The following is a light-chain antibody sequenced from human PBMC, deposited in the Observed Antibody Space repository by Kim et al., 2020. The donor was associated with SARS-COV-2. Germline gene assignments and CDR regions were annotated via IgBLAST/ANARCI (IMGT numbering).Light chain of an antibody. CDR3: QVWDSSSDHVV. J-gene: IGLJ2*01. V-gene: IGLV3-21*04. Sequence: PGKTSRLACGGNNIEIKTVPWYQQRPGHAPVLVIYYVSDRPSGIPERFSGSNAGNTATLTISRVEAGDKADYYCQVWDSSSDHVVFGGGTQLTFL. CDR2: YVS. CDR1: NIEIKT.